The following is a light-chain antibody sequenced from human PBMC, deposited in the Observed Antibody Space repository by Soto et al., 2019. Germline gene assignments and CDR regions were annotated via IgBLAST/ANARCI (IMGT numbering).Light chain of an antibody. CDR3: SSYTSSSTVV. CDR2: EVS. J-gene: IGLJ2*01. Sequence: QSALTQPASVSGSPGQSITISCTGTSSEVGGYNYVSWYQQHPGKAPKLMIYEVSNRPSGVSNRFSGSKSGNTASLTISGLQAEDEADYYCSSYTSSSTVVFGGGTKLTDL. V-gene: IGLV2-14*01. CDR1: SSEVGGYNY.